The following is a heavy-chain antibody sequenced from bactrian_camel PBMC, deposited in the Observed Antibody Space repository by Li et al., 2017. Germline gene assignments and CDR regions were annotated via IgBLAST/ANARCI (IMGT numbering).Heavy chain of an antibody. V-gene: IGHV3S40*01. Sequence: QLVESGGGLVQPGGSLRPSCAASGFTFSTSDMRWVRQAPGKGLEWVSRINIDGSSTYYTDSVKGRFTISRDSAKNTLYLQLSRLKTEDTAMYYCVGGTRGEYFYWGQGTQVTVS. CDR2: INIDGSST. CDR1: GFTFSTSD. CDR3: VGGTRGEYFY. J-gene: IGHJ4*01. D-gene: IGHD7*01.